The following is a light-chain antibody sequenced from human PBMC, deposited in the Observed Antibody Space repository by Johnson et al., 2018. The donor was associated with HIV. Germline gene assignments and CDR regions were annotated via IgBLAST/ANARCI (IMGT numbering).Light chain of an antibody. V-gene: IGLV1-51*01. CDR1: SSNIGNNY. J-gene: IGLJ1*01. Sequence: QSVLTQTPSVSVAPGQKVTISCSGSSSNIGNNYVSWYQQFPGTAPKLLIYDNNKRPSGIPDRFSGSKSGTSATLGITGLQTGDEAYYYCGTWDSSVSGFVFGTGTKVTVL. CDR3: GTWDSSVSGFV. CDR2: DNN.